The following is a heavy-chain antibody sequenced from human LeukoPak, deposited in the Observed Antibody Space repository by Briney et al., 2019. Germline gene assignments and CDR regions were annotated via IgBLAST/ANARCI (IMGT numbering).Heavy chain of an antibody. J-gene: IGHJ4*02. V-gene: IGHV4-59*12. D-gene: IGHD3-22*01. Sequence: PSETLSLTCTVSGDSIGSYYWSWIRQSAGKGLEWIGYIYYSGSTNYNPSLKSRVTISVDTSKNQFSLKLSSVTAADTAVYYCARVVSYYYDSSGYYYDYWGQGTLVTVSS. CDR1: GDSIGSYY. CDR3: ARVVSYYYDSSGYYYDY. CDR2: IYYSGST.